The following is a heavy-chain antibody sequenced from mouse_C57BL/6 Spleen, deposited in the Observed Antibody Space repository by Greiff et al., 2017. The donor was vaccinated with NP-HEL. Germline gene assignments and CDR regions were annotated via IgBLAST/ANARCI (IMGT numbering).Heavy chain of an antibody. CDR1: GYAFSSSW. V-gene: IGHV1-82*01. CDR2: IYPGDGDT. Sequence: QVQLQQSGPELVKPGASVKIPCKASGYAFSSSWMNWVKQRPGKGLEWIGRIYPGDGDTNYNGKFKGKATLTADKSSSTAYMQLSSLTSEDSAVYFCARGGSYGNYGRAWFAYWGQGTLVTVSA. J-gene: IGHJ3*01. CDR3: ARGGSYGNYGRAWFAY. D-gene: IGHD2-1*01.